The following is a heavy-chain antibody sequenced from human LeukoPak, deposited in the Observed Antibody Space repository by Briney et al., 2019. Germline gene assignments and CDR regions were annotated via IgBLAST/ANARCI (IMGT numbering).Heavy chain of an antibody. CDR2: IKSKTDRGTT. Sequence: GGPLRLSCAASGFTLCNAWMSWVRQAPGKGVEWVGRIKSKTDRGTTDHAETVEDRITISREYSKNTLYLQMNSLKTEDTAVYYCTTDDRFGELSGFDYWGQGTLVTVSS. CDR1: GFTLCNAW. CDR3: TTDDRFGELSGFDY. V-gene: IGHV3-15*01. D-gene: IGHD3-10*01. J-gene: IGHJ4*02.